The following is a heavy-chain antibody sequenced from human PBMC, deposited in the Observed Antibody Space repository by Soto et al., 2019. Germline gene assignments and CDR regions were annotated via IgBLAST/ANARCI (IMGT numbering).Heavy chain of an antibody. J-gene: IGHJ4*02. D-gene: IGHD3-22*01. CDR2: INAGNGNT. CDR1: GYTFTSYA. CDR3: AQTYYYDSSGYPTWGVFDY. Sequence: EASVKVSCKASGYTFTSYAMHWVRQAPGQRLEWMGWINAGNGNTKHSQKFQGRVTITRDTSASTAYMELSSLRSEDTAVYYCAQTYYYDSSGYPTWGVFDYWGQGTLVTVSS. V-gene: IGHV1-3*01.